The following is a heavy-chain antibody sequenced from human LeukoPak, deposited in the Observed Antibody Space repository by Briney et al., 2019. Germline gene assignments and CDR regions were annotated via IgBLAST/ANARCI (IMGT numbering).Heavy chain of an antibody. CDR1: GGSISRSSSF. CDR3: ARRRRSTATAGFDY. J-gene: IGHJ4*02. Sequence: SETLSLTCTVSGGSISRSSSFWGWIRQPPGRGLEWIGYIFDTGSTFYNPSLKSRVTISINRYKNQFSLKLNSVTAADTAVYYCARRRRSTATAGFDYWGQGTLVTVSS. CDR2: IFDTGST. V-gene: IGHV4-39*07. D-gene: IGHD4-17*01.